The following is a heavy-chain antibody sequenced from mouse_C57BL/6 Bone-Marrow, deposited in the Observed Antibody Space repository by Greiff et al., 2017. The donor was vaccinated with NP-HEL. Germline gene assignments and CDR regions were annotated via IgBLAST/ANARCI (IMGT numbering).Heavy chain of an antibody. CDR1: GYSFTDYN. D-gene: IGHD1-1*01. J-gene: IGHJ2*01. V-gene: IGHV1-39*01. Sequence: EVKLMESGPELVKPGASVKISCKASGYSFTDYNMNWVKQSNGKSLEWIGVINPNYGTTSYNQKFKGKATLTVDQSSSTAYMQLNSLTSEDSAVYYCARSRSAYGSRRSYFDYWGQGTTLTVSS. CDR3: ARSRSAYGSRRSYFDY. CDR2: INPNYGTT.